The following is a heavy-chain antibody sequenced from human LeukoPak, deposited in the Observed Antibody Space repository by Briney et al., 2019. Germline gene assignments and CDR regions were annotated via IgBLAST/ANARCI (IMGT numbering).Heavy chain of an antibody. J-gene: IGHJ4*02. CDR2: IYTSGST. V-gene: IGHV4-4*07. CDR3: ARDRIYVDY. Sequence: CRWRRSPYRKEIEWIGRIYTSGSTNYNPSLKSRVTMSVDTSKNQFSLKLSSVTAADTAVYYCARDRIYVDYWGQGTLVTVSS. D-gene: IGHD5-12*01.